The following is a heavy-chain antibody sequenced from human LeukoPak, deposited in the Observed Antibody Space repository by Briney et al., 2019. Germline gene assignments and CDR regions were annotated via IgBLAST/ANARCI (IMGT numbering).Heavy chain of an antibody. J-gene: IGHJ4*02. CDR3: ARDLGVVRVVFTLDY. Sequence: GGSLRLSSVDSGFTFSSYSMNWVRQAPGKGLEWVSSISSSSSYTDYADSVRGRFTISRENAKNSLYLQMNSLRAEGTAVYYCARDLGVVRVVFTLDYWGQGTLVTVSS. CDR1: GFTFSSYS. D-gene: IGHD3-10*01. CDR2: ISSSSSYT. V-gene: IGHV3-21*01.